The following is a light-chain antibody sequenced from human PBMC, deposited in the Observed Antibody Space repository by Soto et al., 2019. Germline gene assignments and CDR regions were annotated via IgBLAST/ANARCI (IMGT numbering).Light chain of an antibody. J-gene: IGLJ3*02. CDR2: EVS. CDR3: SSYAGSDIWV. CDR1: SSDVGGYNY. V-gene: IGLV2-8*01. Sequence: QSALTQPPSASGSPGQSVTISCTGTSSDVGGYNYVSWNQQYPGKAPKLMIYEVSKRPSGVPDRFSGSKSGKTASLTVSGLQAEDEADYYCSSYAGSDIWVFGGGTKLTVL.